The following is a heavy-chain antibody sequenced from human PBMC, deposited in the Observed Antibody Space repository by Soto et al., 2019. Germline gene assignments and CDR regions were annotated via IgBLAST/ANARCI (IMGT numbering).Heavy chain of an antibody. V-gene: IGHV6-1*01. J-gene: IGHJ5*02. CDR3: ARATHGAHWFEP. CDR1: GDSVSSNSAT. CDR2: TYYSSKWYN. Sequence: QVQLQQSGPGLVQPSQTLSLTCAISGDSVSSNSATWNWIRQSPSRGFEWMGRTYYSSKWYNEYAVSVKSRIATNPDTSKNQFSLHLNSVTPEDTAVYSCARATHGAHWFEPWGQGTLVTVSS. D-gene: IGHD2-8*01.